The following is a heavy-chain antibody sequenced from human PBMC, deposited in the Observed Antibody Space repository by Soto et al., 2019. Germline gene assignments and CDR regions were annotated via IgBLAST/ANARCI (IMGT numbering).Heavy chain of an antibody. Sequence: SVKVSCKASGGTFSSYTISWVRQAPGQGLEWMGRIIPILGIANYAQKFQGRVTITADKSTSTAYMELSSLRSEDTAVYYCARGQEGEDYDYIWGSYRSGPYFDYWGQGTLVTVSS. CDR2: IIPILGIA. J-gene: IGHJ4*02. CDR1: GGTFSSYT. CDR3: ARGQEGEDYDYIWGSYRSGPYFDY. D-gene: IGHD3-16*02. V-gene: IGHV1-69*02.